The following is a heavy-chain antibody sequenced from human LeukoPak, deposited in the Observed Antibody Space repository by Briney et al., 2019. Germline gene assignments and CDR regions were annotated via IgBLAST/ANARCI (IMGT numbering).Heavy chain of an antibody. V-gene: IGHV3-30*04. J-gene: IGHJ3*02. CDR1: GFTFSSYP. Sequence: GGSLRLSCAASGFTFSSYPMHWVRQAPGKGLEWVALISYDGSNKYFADSVKGRFTISRDNSKNTLYLQMNSLRAEGTAVYYCAKGEGYCSGGSCYSNAFDIWGQGTMVTVSS. D-gene: IGHD2-15*01. CDR2: ISYDGSNK. CDR3: AKGEGYCSGGSCYSNAFDI.